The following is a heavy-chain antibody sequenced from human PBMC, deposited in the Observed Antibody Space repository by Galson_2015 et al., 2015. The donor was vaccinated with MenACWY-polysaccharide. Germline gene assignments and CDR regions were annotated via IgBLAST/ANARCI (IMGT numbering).Heavy chain of an antibody. D-gene: IGHD3-22*01. Sequence: ETLSLTCTVSGGSISSSSYYWGWIRQPPGKGLEWIGSIYYSGSTYYDPSLKSRVTISVDTSKNQFSLKLSSVTAADTAVYYCFSGYSPFWWGQGTLVTVSS. CDR3: FSGYSPFW. V-gene: IGHV4-39*07. CDR2: IYYSGST. CDR1: GGSISSSSYY. J-gene: IGHJ4*02.